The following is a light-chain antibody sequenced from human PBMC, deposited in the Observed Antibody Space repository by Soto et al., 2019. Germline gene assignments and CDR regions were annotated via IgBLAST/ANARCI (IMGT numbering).Light chain of an antibody. CDR3: QQYYIMSPWT. V-gene: IGKV4-1*01. CDR2: WAS. J-gene: IGKJ1*01. Sequence: DIVMTQSPDSLGVSLGERATINCKSSQSLLHSSNNRNYLAWYQQKPGQPPKLLIYWASTRESGVPDRFSGSGSGTDFTLTISGLQAEDVAVYYCQQYYIMSPWTFGPGTKVEIK. CDR1: QSLLHSSNNRNY.